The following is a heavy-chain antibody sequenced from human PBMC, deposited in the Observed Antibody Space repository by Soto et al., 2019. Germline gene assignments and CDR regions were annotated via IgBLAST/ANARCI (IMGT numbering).Heavy chain of an antibody. CDR1: GFTISNYW. J-gene: IGHJ4*02. V-gene: IGHV3-7*01. CDR2: IKQDGSEK. Sequence: EVQLGESGGGLVQPGGSLSLSCAASGFTISNYWMTWVRQAPGKGLEWVANIKQDGSEKYYVDSVKGRSTISRDNAKNSVYLHMDSLRVEDTAVYYCARVEGGYYGSASYGFDYWGQGSLVTVSS. D-gene: IGHD3-10*01. CDR3: ARVEGGYYGSASYGFDY.